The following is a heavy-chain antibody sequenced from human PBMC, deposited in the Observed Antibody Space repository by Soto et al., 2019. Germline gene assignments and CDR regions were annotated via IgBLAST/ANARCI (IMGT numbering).Heavy chain of an antibody. CDR2: TWFDGSNE. Sequence: QVQLVESGGGVVQPGRSLRLSCVASGFIFSNYGMQWVRQAPGKGLEWVAVTWFDGSNEFYADSVKGRFTIFRDNSRDTLYLQMKSLTVEHPAVYFCMRVSNGTDVGGRGTTVIVSS. CDR1: GFIFSNYG. V-gene: IGHV3-33*01. J-gene: IGHJ6*02. CDR3: MRVSNGTDV.